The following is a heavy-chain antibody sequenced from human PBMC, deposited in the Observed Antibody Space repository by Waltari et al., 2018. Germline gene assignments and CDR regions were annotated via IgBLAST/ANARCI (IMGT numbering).Heavy chain of an antibody. D-gene: IGHD6-19*01. CDR2: ISSDGTGT. CDR3: ARLEAEQWLGVY. Sequence: EGQLVESGGGLVQPGGSLRLSCAAPGINFRNHWRNWIRQTPGKGRGGTSRISSDGTGTDYADSVQGRFVISRDNARDTLYLQMNNLRAEDTALYYCARLEAEQWLGVYWGPGTLVTVSS. V-gene: IGHV3-74*01. J-gene: IGHJ4*02. CDR1: GINFRNHW.